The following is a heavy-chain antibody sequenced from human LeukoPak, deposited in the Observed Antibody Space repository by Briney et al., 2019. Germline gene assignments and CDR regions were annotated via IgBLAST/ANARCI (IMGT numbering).Heavy chain of an antibody. J-gene: IGHJ4*02. D-gene: IGHD1-1*01. CDR1: GFTLSNYW. V-gene: IGHV3-7*01. CDR2: IKEGGSEK. CDR3: ASSSAGHSHY. Sequence: GGSLRLSCTASGFTLSNYWMSWVRQAPGKGLEWVAKIKEGGSEKYYVDSVKGRFTISRDNAKNSLYLHMNSLRAEDTAVYYCASSSAGHSHYWGQGTLVTVSS.